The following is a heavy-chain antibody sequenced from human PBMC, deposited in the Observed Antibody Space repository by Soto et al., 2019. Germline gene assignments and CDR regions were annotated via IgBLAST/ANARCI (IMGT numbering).Heavy chain of an antibody. D-gene: IGHD3-10*01. CDR1: GGSISGYY. J-gene: IGHJ3*02. Sequence: SETLSLTCTVSGGSISGYYWSWIRQPPGKGLEWIGYIYYSGSTNYNPSLKSRVTISVDTSKNQFSLKLSSVTAADTAVYYCARVWGGAFDIWGQGTMVTVSS. CDR2: IYYSGST. CDR3: ARVWGGAFDI. V-gene: IGHV4-59*01.